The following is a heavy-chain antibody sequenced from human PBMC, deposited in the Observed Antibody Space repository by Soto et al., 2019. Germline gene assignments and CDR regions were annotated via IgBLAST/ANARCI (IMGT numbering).Heavy chain of an antibody. V-gene: IGHV4-39*01. CDR3: ARTWITMIVVVELPDAFDI. Sequence: QLQLQESGPGLVKPSETLSLTCTVSGGSISSSSYYWGWIRQPPGKGLEWIGSIYYSGSTYYNPSLKSRVTISVDTSKNQFSLKLSSVTAADTAVYYCARTWITMIVVVELPDAFDIWGQGTMVTVSS. CDR2: IYYSGST. J-gene: IGHJ3*02. D-gene: IGHD3-22*01. CDR1: GGSISSSSYY.